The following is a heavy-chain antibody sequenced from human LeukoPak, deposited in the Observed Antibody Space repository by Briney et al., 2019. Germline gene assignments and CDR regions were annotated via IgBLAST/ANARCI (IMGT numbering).Heavy chain of an antibody. Sequence: GGSLRLSCAVSGFTFSGFWMSWSRQALGKGLEWVASINSDGSEGYYADVVKGRFTISRDNAKNSLYLQINSLRAEDTAVYYCARSSYSSSSSVWGQGTMVTVSS. CDR3: ARSSYSSSSSV. CDR1: GFTFSGFW. V-gene: IGHV3-7*03. CDR2: INSDGSEG. D-gene: IGHD6-6*01. J-gene: IGHJ3*01.